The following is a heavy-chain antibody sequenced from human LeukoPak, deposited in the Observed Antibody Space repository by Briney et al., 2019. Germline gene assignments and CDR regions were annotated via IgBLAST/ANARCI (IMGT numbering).Heavy chain of an antibody. Sequence: SVKVSCKASGGTFSSYAISWVRQAPGQGLEWMGGIIPIFGTANYAQKFQGRVTITADESTSTAYMELSSLRSEDTAVYYCASALDDYDNWFDPWGQGTLVTVSS. CDR3: ASALDDYDNWFDP. V-gene: IGHV1-69*01. CDR1: GGTFSSYA. CDR2: IIPIFGTA. D-gene: IGHD4-17*01. J-gene: IGHJ5*02.